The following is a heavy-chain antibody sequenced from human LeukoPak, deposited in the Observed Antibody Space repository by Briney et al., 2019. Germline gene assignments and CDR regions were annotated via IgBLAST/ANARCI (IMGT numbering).Heavy chain of an antibody. J-gene: IGHJ4*02. V-gene: IGHV4-59*01. CDR3: GRDTREDTAMAYFDY. D-gene: IGHD5-18*01. Sequence: SETLSLTCTVSGSSISSYYWSWIRQPPGKGLEWIGYIYYSGSTNYNPSLKSRVTISVDTSKNQFSLNLSSVTAADTAVYYCGRDTREDTAMAYFDYWGQGTLVTVSS. CDR1: GSSISSYY. CDR2: IYYSGST.